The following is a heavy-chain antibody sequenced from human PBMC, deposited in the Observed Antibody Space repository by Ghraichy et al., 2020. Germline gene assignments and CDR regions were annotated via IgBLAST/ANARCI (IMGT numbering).Heavy chain of an antibody. CDR1: GGSISSGGYY. J-gene: IGHJ3*02. CDR3: ARDGAGATEMDAFDI. CDR2: IYYSGST. V-gene: IGHV4-31*03. D-gene: IGHD1-26*01. Sequence: SETLSLTCTVSGGSISSGGYYWSWIRQHPGKGLEWIGYIYYSGSTYYNPSLKSRVTISVDTSKNQFSLKLSSVTAADTAVYYCARDGAGATEMDAFDIWGQGTMVTVSS.